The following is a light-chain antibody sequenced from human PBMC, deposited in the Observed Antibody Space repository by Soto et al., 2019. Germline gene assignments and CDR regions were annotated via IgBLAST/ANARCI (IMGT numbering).Light chain of an antibody. V-gene: IGLV4-60*03. Sequence: QPVLTQSSSASASLGSSVKLTCTLSSGHSTYIISWHQHQPGKAPRYLMKLEGSGNYNKGSGVPDRFSGSSSGADRYLIISNLQSEDEADYYCENWYSNSLIFGGGTKLTVL. J-gene: IGLJ2*01. CDR3: ENWYSNSLI. CDR1: SGHSTYI. CDR2: LEGSGNY.